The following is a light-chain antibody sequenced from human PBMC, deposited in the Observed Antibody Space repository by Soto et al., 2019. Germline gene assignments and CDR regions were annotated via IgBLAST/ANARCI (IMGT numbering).Light chain of an antibody. CDR3: SSYINSSTLV. V-gene: IGLV2-14*01. CDR1: SSDVGGYNY. J-gene: IGLJ2*01. Sequence: QSALTQPASVSGSPGRSITISCTGTSSDVGGYNYVSWYQQHPGKAPKLMIYEVSNRPSGVSNRFSGSKSGNTASLTISGLQAEDEADYYCSSYINSSTLVFGGGTKLTVL. CDR2: EVS.